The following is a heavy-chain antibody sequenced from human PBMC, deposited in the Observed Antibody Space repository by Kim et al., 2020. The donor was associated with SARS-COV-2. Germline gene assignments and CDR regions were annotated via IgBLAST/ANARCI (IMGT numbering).Heavy chain of an antibody. CDR2: IYYSGST. D-gene: IGHD3-22*01. V-gene: IGHV4-59*13. J-gene: IGHJ3*02. CDR3: ARVIDYYDSSGYFDI. CDR1: GGSISSYY. Sequence: SETLSLTCTVSGGSISSYYWSWIRQPPGKGLEWIGYIYYSGSTNYNPSLKSRVTISVDTSKNQFSLKLSSVTAADTAVYYCARVIDYYDSSGYFDIWGQGTMVTVSS.